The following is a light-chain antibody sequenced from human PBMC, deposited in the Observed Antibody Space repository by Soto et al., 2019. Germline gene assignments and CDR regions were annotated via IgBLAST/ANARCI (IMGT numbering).Light chain of an antibody. V-gene: IGLV4-69*01. J-gene: IGLJ2*01. CDR3: QSGDTGIRV. CDR2: LNRDGSH. CDR1: SGHSNYA. Sequence: QSVLTQSPSASASLGASVKLTCTLSSGHSNYAIAWHQQQPEKGPRYLMKLNRDGSHSKGDGIPARFSGSSSGDERYLTISRLQSADEADYHGQSGDTGIRVFGGGTK.